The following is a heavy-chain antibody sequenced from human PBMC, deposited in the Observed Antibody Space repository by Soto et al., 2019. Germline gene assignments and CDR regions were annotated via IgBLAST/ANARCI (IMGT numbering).Heavy chain of an antibody. D-gene: IGHD2-8*01. Sequence: QVQLQQWGAGLLKPSETLSLTCAVYGGSFSGSYWSWIRQPPGKGLEWIGEINHSGSTNHNPSLKGRVPILVDTSKNQFSLKLSSVTAADTAVYYCATGYCTNGVCYTRTLSGMDVWGQGTTVTVSS. CDR2: INHSGST. J-gene: IGHJ6*02. CDR3: ATGYCTNGVCYTRTLSGMDV. CDR1: GGSFSGSY. V-gene: IGHV4-34*01.